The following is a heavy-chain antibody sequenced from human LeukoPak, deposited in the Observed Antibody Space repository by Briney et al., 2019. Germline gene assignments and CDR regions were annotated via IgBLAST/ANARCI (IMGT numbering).Heavy chain of an antibody. V-gene: IGHV1-3*01. CDR3: ATYGPLIVVVPAATHGYYYYGMDV. D-gene: IGHD2-2*01. Sequence: GASVKVSCKASGYTFTSYAMHWVRQAPGQRLEWMGWINAGNGNTKYSQKFQGRVTMTEDTSTDTAYMELSSLRSEDTAVYYCATYGPLIVVVPAATHGYYYYGMDVWGQGTTVTVSS. CDR1: GYTFTSYA. CDR2: INAGNGNT. J-gene: IGHJ6*02.